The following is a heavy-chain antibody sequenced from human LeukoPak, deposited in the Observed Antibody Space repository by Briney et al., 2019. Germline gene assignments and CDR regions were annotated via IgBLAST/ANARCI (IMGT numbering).Heavy chain of an antibody. Sequence: GASVKVSCKASGYTFTGYYMHWVRQAPGQGLEWMGWINPNSGGTNYAQKFQGRVTMTRDTSISTAYMELSRLRSDDTAVYYCARGPHYDYVWGSYRHYYFDYWGQGTLVTVSS. V-gene: IGHV1-2*02. D-gene: IGHD3-16*02. CDR1: GYTFTGYY. J-gene: IGHJ4*02. CDR2: INPNSGGT. CDR3: ARGPHYDYVWGSYRHYYFDY.